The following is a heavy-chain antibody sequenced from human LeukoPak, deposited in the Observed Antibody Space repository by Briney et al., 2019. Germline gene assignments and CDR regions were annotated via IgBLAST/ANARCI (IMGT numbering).Heavy chain of an antibody. J-gene: IGHJ4*02. D-gene: IGHD4-17*01. CDR2: ISRSGTTI. CDR1: GFTFSSYW. Sequence: PGGSLRLSCAASGFTFSSYWMHWVRQAPGKGLECVAYISRSGTTILYADSVEGRFTISRDNAKSTMFLQMSSLRTEDTAVYYCARARRDYGRSFDYWGQGTLVTVSS. CDR3: ARARRDYGRSFDY. V-gene: IGHV3-48*04.